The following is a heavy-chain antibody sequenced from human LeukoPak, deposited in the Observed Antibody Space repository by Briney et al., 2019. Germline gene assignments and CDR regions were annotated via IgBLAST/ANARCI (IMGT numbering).Heavy chain of an antibody. CDR2: INHSGGT. D-gene: IGHD2-21*01. J-gene: IGHJ4*02. V-gene: IGHV4-34*01. CDR1: GGSFSVHY. Sequence: SETLSLTCAVSGGSFSVHYCSWIRQPPGKGLEWIGEINHSGGTNYNPSLKSRVTISVDTAKNQFSLKLNSVTAADTAMYYCASFPGQWVNYFDSWGQESLVTVSS. CDR3: ASFPGQWVNYFDS.